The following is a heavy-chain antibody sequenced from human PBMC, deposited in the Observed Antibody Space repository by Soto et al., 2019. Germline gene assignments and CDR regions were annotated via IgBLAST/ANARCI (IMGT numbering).Heavy chain of an antibody. Sequence: PSETLSLTCAVSGGSISSSNWWSWVRQPPGKGLEWIGEIYHSGSTHYNPSLKSRVTISVDKSKNQFSLKLSSVTAADTAVYYCARVWTTVTNRFDPWGQGTLVTVSS. CDR2: IYHSGST. CDR3: ARVWTTVTNRFDP. CDR1: GGSISSSNW. V-gene: IGHV4-4*02. J-gene: IGHJ5*02. D-gene: IGHD4-17*01.